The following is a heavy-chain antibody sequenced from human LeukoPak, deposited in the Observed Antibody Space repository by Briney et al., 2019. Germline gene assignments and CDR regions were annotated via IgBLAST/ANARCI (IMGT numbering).Heavy chain of an antibody. CDR1: GYSFTSNY. V-gene: IGHV1-46*01. CDR3: ARDQEGFDY. J-gene: IGHJ4*02. Sequence: ASVKVSCKVSGYSFTSNYIHWVRQAPGQGLEWMGMIYPRDGSTSYAQRFQDRVTVTRDTSSSTVHMELSGLRSEDTAVYYCARDQEGFDYWGQGTLVTVSS. CDR2: IYPRDGST.